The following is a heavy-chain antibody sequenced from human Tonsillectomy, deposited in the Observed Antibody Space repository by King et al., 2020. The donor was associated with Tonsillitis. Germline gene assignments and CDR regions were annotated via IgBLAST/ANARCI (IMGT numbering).Heavy chain of an antibody. V-gene: IGHV4-39*01. D-gene: IGHD6-13*01. CDR2: MSYSGST. Sequence: LQLQESGPGLVKPSETLSLTCTVSGGSIISSGYYWGWIRQPPGKGLEWIGSMSYSGSTYYNPSLKSRVTISVDTSKHQFSLNLSFVTAADTAVYYCTRLTDPYDSSWYVPLTGWYFDLWGRGTLVTVSS. CDR1: GGSIISSGYY. J-gene: IGHJ2*01. CDR3: TRLTDPYDSSWYVPLTGWYFDL.